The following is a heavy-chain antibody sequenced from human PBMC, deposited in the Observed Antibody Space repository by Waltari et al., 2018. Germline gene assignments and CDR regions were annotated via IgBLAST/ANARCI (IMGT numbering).Heavy chain of an antibody. CDR3: AREGIYSSATDARFDP. CDR1: GGSISSGSYY. D-gene: IGHD6-25*01. CDR2: MYTSGGA. J-gene: IGHJ5*02. V-gene: IGHV4-61*02. Sequence: QVQLQESGPGLVKPSQTLSLTCTVSGGSISSGSYYWSWIRQSAGKGLEWIGRMYTSGGANYSPSIKSRVTISVDTSKNQFSLKLSSVTAADTAVYYCAREGIYSSATDARFDPWGQGTLVTVSS.